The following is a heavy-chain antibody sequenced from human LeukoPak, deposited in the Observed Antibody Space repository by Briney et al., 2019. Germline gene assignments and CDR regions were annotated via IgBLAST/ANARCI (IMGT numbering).Heavy chain of an antibody. J-gene: IGHJ4*02. CDR3: AKDGAWLRFDD. D-gene: IGHD5-12*01. V-gene: IGHV3-23*01. CDR1: GFPFSSHG. CDR2: ISPGGGPT. Sequence: GGALRLSCAGSGFPFSSHGMNWVRQAPGKGLEWVSGISPGGGPTYYADSVKGRFTISRDDPKNTLYLQMENLRAEDTAVYYCAKDGAWLRFDDWGQGILVTVSS.